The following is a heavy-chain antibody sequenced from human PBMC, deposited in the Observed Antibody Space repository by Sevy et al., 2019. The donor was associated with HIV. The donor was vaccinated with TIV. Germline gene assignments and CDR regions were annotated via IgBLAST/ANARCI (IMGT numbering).Heavy chain of an antibody. CDR3: VKAKTVAAGFDY. J-gene: IGHJ4*02. V-gene: IGHV3-23*01. Sequence: GGSLRLSCAASGFTFRSYVMSWVRQAPGKGLEWVSSISGSGGSTYYADSVKGRFTISRDNFKSTLYLQMNSLRAEDTAVYYCVKAKTVAAGFDYWGQGTLVTVSS. CDR2: ISGSGGST. D-gene: IGHD2-15*01. CDR1: GFTFRSYV.